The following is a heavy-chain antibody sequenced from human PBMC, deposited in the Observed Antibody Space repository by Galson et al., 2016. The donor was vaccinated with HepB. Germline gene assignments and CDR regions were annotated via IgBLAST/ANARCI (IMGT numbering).Heavy chain of an antibody. CDR2: XYYNSDRI. J-gene: IGHJ6*02. CDR3: VRDMAPGGAGV. Sequence: FLRLSCAASGFTFDDSAMHWVRQTPGKGLEWVSGXYYNSDRIGYADSVRGRFTISRDNARNSLYLQMNSLEPEDSALYYCVRDMAPGGAGVWGQGTTVTVSS. D-gene: IGHD3-16*01. V-gene: IGHV3-9*01. CDR1: GFTFDDSA.